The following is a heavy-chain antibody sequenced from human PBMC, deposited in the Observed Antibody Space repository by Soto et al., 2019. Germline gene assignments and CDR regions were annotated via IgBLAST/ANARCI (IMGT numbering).Heavy chain of an antibody. CDR1: GGTFSTSP. CDR2: IIPIIDKA. D-gene: IGHD1-1*01. V-gene: IGHV1-69*04. CDR3: ARIPWNDVNSWFDP. J-gene: IGHJ5*02. Sequence: QVQLVQSGAEVRKPGSSVKVSCKASGGTFSTSPIAWVRQAPGQGFEWMGTIIPIIDKATYKENFQSRLTITADKSSITAYLELGILRFEDTAVYFCARIPWNDVNSWFDPWGQGTLVSVS.